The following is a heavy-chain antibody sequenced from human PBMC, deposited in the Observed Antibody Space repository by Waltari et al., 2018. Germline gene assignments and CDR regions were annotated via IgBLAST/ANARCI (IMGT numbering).Heavy chain of an antibody. D-gene: IGHD1-26*01. CDR3: ARGEGGANEY. CDR1: GFTFRNYE. CDR2: IRSGASTI. Sequence: EVQLVESGGGLVQPGGSLRLLCSASGFTFRNYEMNWVRQAPGKGMELCEYIRSGASTIFYADSVKGRFTISRDNAKNSVYLEMNSLRADDTAIYYCARGEGGANEYWGQGTLVTVSS. V-gene: IGHV3-48*03. J-gene: IGHJ4*01.